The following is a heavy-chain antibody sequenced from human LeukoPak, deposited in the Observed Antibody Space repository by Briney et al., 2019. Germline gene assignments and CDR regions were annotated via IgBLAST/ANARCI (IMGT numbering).Heavy chain of an antibody. CDR3: AKEVRESAWFYFDY. V-gene: IGHV3-23*01. CDR2: IRSSGETT. J-gene: IGHJ4*02. CDR1: GFTFKTYA. Sequence: GGSLRLPCAASGFTFKTYAMSWVRQAPGKGLEWVSSIRSSGETTYYADSVKGRFTISRDNSRNTLYLQMDSLRAEDTAVYYCAKEVRESAWFYFDYWGQGTLATVSS. D-gene: IGHD3-10*01.